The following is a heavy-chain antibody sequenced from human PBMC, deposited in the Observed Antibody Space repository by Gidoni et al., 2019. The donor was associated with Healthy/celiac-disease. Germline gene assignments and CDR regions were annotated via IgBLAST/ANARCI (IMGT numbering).Heavy chain of an antibody. J-gene: IGHJ4*02. D-gene: IGHD6-19*01. Sequence: QLQLQESGPGLVKPSETLSLTCTVPGGSISSSSYYCGWIRQPPGKGLEWIGSIYYSGSTYYNPSLKSRVTISVDTSKNQFSLKLSSVTAADTAVYYCARSSGLVPAPGSLDYWGQGTLVTVSS. CDR1: GGSISSSSYY. CDR3: ARSSGLVPAPGSLDY. V-gene: IGHV4-39*01. CDR2: IYYSGST.